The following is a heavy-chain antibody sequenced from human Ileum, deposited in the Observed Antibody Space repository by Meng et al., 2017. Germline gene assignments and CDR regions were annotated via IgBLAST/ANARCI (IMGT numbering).Heavy chain of an antibody. CDR2: IYQSGST. V-gene: IGHV4-4*02. CDR1: GDSISSSGW. D-gene: IGHD1-26*01. J-gene: IGHJ4*02. CDR3: ARHIVGPTPGMEY. Sequence: QVQLQEPGPGLLKLSGTLSLTCAGSGDSISSSGWWSWVRQPPGKGLEWIGQIYQSGSTNYNPSLKSRVTISIDRSENQLSLKLSSVTAADTAVYYCARHIVGPTPGMEYWGQGTLVTVSS.